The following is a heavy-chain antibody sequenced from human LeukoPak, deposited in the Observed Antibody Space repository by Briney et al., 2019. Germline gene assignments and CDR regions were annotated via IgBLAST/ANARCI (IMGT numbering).Heavy chain of an antibody. CDR1: GFTVRSSY. J-gene: IGHJ4*02. D-gene: IGHD3-10*01. CDR2: IYSGGSP. V-gene: IGHV3-53*01. Sequence: GGSLRLSCAASGFTVRSSYMSWVRQAPGKGLEWVSVIYSGGSPDYADSAKGRFTISSDNSKNTLYLQMNSLRVEDTAVYYCARHYTYYYGSGSYRFDYWGQGTLVTVSS. CDR3: ARHYTYYYGSGSYRFDY.